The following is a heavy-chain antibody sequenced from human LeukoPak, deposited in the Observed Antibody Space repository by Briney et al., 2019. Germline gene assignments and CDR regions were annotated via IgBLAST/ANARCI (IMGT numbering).Heavy chain of an antibody. J-gene: IGHJ4*02. V-gene: IGHV3-30-3*01. CDR1: GFTFSSYA. CDR2: ISYDGSNK. CDR3: ASIYDYVWGSYRSVDY. Sequence: HPEGSLRLSCAASGFTFSSYAMHWVRQAPGKGLEWVAVISYDGSNKYYADSVKGRFTISRDNSKNTLYLQMNSLRAEDTAVYYCASIYDYVWGSYRSVDYWGQGTLVTVSS. D-gene: IGHD3-16*02.